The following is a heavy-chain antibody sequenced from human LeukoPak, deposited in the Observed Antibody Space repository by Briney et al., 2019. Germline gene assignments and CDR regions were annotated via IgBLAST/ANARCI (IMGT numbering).Heavy chain of an antibody. CDR3: AGGRSGYRWYYYYGMDV. CDR1: GFTFSSYA. D-gene: IGHD5-12*01. J-gene: IGHJ6*02. V-gene: IGHV3-23*01. Sequence: GGSLRLSCAASGFTFSSYAMSWVRQAPGKGLEWVSAISGSGGSTYYADSVKGRFTISRDNSKNTLYLQMNSLRAEDTAVYYCAGGRSGYRWYYYYGMDVWGQGTTVTVSS. CDR2: ISGSGGST.